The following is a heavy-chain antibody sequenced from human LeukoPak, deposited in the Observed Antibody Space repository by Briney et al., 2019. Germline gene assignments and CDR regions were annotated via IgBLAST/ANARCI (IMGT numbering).Heavy chain of an antibody. D-gene: IGHD1-14*01. CDR1: GGSISGSSYY. Sequence: PSETLSLTCTVSGGSISGSSYYWGWIRQPPGKGLGWIGSIYYSGSTYYNPSLKSRVTISVDTSKNQFSLKLNSVTATDTAVYYCARALPPSYYGMDVWGQGTTVTVSS. CDR2: IYYSGST. J-gene: IGHJ6*02. V-gene: IGHV4-39*02. CDR3: ARALPPSYYGMDV.